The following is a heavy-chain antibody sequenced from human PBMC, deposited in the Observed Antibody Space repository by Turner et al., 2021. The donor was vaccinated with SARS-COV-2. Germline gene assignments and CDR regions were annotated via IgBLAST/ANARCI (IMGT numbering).Heavy chain of an antibody. J-gene: IGHJ4*02. V-gene: IGHV1-69*06. Sequence: QVQLVQSGAEVKKPGSSAKVSCKASGGPFSTYAITWVRQAPGQGLEWMGGIIPIFGTANYAQKFQGRVTITADKSTSTAYMGLSSLRSEDTAVYYCARDRHYDSSGYWEQSWGQGTLVTVSS. CDR1: GGPFSTYA. D-gene: IGHD3-22*01. CDR2: IIPIFGTA. CDR3: ARDRHYDSSGYWEQS.